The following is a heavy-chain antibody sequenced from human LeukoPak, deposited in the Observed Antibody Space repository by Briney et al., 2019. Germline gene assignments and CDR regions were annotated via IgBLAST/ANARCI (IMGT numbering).Heavy chain of an antibody. Sequence: ASVKVSCKASGYTFTGYYMHWVRQAPGQGLEWMGWINPNSGGTNYAQKFQGRVTMTRGTSISTAYMELSRLRSDDTAVYYCARDTNYDFWSGYYPYYYFDYWGQGTLVTVSS. CDR1: GYTFTGYY. J-gene: IGHJ4*02. V-gene: IGHV1-2*02. CDR3: ARDTNYDFWSGYYPYYYFDY. D-gene: IGHD3-3*01. CDR2: INPNSGGT.